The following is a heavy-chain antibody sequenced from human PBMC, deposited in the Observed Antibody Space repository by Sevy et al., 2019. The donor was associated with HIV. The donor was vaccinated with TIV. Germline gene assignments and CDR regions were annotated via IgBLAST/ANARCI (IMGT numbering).Heavy chain of an antibody. V-gene: IGHV3-7*03. J-gene: IGHJ6*02. D-gene: IGHD1-26*01. CDR2: IKLDGSEK. CDR3: ARDCNSATCLWGLDV. Sequence: GGSLRLSCAASGFTFNRYWMSWVRQAPGKGLQWVANIKLDGSEKYYLDSGRGRFTISRDNAKNSLYLQMNSLRAEDTAVYYCARDCNSATCLWGLDVWGLGTTVTVSS. CDR1: GFTFNRYW.